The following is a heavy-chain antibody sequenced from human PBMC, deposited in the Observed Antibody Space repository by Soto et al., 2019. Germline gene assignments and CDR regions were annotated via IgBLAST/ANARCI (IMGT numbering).Heavy chain of an antibody. CDR2: ISYDGSDT. J-gene: IGHJ4*02. CDR1: GFTFSSYG. V-gene: IGHV3-30*18. Sequence: QVELVESGGGVVQPGRSLRLSCAASGFTFSSYGMHWVRQAPGKGLEWVAVISYDGSDTYYADSVKGRFTISRDNSKNTLYLQMNSLRAEDTAVYYCTKTQEGRSLTFDYWGLGTLVTVS. CDR3: TKTQEGRSLTFDY.